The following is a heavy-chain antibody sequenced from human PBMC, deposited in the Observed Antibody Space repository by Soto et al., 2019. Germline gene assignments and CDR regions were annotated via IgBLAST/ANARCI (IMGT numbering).Heavy chain of an antibody. CDR1: GGSFDDFY. D-gene: IGHD3-10*01. CDR2: ISHDGGT. CDR3: ARGQLVWYGDLTPYYRDMDV. Sequence: SETLSLTCAFYGGSFDDFYWNWVRQSPGKGLEWIGEISHDGGTNYSPSLASRISISADTSKNQFSLHLKSVTAADTGLYYCARGQLVWYGDLTPYYRDMDVWGQGTTV. V-gene: IGHV4-34*01. J-gene: IGHJ6*02.